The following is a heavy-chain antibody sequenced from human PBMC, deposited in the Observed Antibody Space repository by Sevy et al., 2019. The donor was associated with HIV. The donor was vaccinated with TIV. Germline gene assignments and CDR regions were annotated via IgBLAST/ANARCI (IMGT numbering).Heavy chain of an antibody. CDR1: GFTFSSYA. Sequence: GGSLRLSCAASGFTFSSYAMSWVRQAPGKGLEWVSAISGSGGSTYYADSVKGRFTISRDNYKNTLYLQMNSLRAEDTAVYYCARNLDMGVVATSPGSEYFDYWGQGTLVTVSS. D-gene: IGHD5-12*01. CDR3: ARNLDMGVVATSPGSEYFDY. CDR2: ISGSGGST. V-gene: IGHV3-23*01. J-gene: IGHJ4*02.